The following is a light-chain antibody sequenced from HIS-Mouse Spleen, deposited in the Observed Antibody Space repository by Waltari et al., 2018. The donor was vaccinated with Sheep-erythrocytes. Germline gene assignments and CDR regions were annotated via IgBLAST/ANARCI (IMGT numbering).Light chain of an antibody. Sequence: QSALTQPASVSGSPGQSITISCTGTSSEVGGYNYVSWYQQHPRKSPKLMIYDVSNRPSGVSNRFSGSKSGNTASLTISGLQAEDEADYYCSSYTSSSTLFGGGTKLTVL. V-gene: IGLV2-14*03. CDR1: SSEVGGYNY. J-gene: IGLJ2*01. CDR2: DVS. CDR3: SSYTSSSTL.